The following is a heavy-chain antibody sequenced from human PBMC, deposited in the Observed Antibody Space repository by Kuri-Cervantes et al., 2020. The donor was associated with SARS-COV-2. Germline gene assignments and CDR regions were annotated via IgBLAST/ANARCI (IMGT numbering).Heavy chain of an antibody. J-gene: IGHJ1*01. CDR3: ARSCTYARCSEYFQH. V-gene: IGHV3-66*02. CDR2: IYAGGGT. Sequence: LSLTCAASGFIVSSSYMSWVRQAPGKGLEWVSIIYAGGGTYYADSVKGQSTISRDISKNTVFLQMNRLRPEDTAVYYCARSCTYARCSEYFQHWGQGTLVTVSS. D-gene: IGHD2-8*01. CDR1: GFIVSSSY.